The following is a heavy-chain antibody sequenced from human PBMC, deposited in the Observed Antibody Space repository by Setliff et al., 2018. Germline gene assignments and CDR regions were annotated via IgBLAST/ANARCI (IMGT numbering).Heavy chain of an antibody. Sequence: VSCKASGGSFSSFSIHWVRQAPGQGLEWMGRIMPIFGSTNYAQNFQGRVTITADKSTSTAYMDLSSLRSEDSAVYYCARDRGGTAIAYWFDRWGQGTLVTVSS. CDR2: IMPIFGST. CDR3: ARDRGGTAIAYWFDR. CDR1: GGSFSSFS. J-gene: IGHJ5*02. V-gene: IGHV1-69*08. D-gene: IGHD2-21*01.